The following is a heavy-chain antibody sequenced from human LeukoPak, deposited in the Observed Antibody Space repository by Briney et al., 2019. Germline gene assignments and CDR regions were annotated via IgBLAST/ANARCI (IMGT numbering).Heavy chain of an antibody. J-gene: IGHJ4*02. Sequence: GGSLRLSCAASGFIFSSYSMNWVRQAPGKGLEWVAVLSKDGGHKFYADSVKGRFSTSRDSSRNTQYLQMNSLGPEDTAVYYCASERGYSGYGLDYWGQGTLVTVSS. CDR3: ASERGYSGYGLDY. V-gene: IGHV3-30*03. CDR1: GFIFSSYS. D-gene: IGHD5-12*01. CDR2: LSKDGGHK.